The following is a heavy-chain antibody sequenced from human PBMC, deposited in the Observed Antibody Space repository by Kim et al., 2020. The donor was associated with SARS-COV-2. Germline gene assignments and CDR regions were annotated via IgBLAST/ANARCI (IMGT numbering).Heavy chain of an antibody. V-gene: IGHV3-30-3*01. CDR3: ARDRNYYDSSGYYYPRYYSYDGMDV. Sequence: GGSLRLSCAASGFTFSSYAMHWVRQAPGKGLEWVAVISYDGSNTYYADSVKGRFTISRDNSKNTLYLQMNSLRAEDTAVYYCARDRNYYDSSGYYYPRYYSYDGMDVWGQGTTVTVSS. D-gene: IGHD3-22*01. CDR1: GFTFSSYA. CDR2: ISYDGSNT. J-gene: IGHJ6*02.